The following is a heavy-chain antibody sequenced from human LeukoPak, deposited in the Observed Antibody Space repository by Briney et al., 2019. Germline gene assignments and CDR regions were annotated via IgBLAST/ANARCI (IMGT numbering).Heavy chain of an antibody. CDR1: GFTFSSYA. CDR2: ISYDGSNK. J-gene: IGHJ5*02. Sequence: GGSLRLSCAASGFTFSSYAMHWVRQAPGKGLEWVAVISYDGSNKYYADSVKGRFTISRDNAKNSLYLQMNSLRDEDTAVYYCARDPNPSVATIDWFDPWGQGTLVTVSS. V-gene: IGHV3-30-3*01. D-gene: IGHD5-12*01. CDR3: ARDPNPSVATIDWFDP.